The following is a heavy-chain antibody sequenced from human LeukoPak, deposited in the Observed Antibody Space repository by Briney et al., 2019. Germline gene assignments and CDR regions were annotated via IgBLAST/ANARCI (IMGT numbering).Heavy chain of an antibody. D-gene: IGHD5-18*01. Sequence: SETLSLTCTVSGGSISSSSYYWGWIRQPPGKGLEWIGSIYYSGSTYYNPSLKSRVTISVDTSKNQFSLKLSSVTAADTAVYYCARGDTAMFWGQGTLVTVSS. CDR2: IYYSGST. J-gene: IGHJ4*02. CDR1: GGSISSSSYY. V-gene: IGHV4-39*07. CDR3: ARGDTAMF.